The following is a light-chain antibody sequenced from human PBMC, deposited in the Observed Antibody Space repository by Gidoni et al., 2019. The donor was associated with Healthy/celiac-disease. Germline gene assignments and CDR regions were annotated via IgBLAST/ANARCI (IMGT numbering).Light chain of an antibody. Sequence: DIVMTQSPLSLTVTPGEPASISCRSSQSLLHSNGYNYLDWYLQKPGQSPQLLIYLGSNRASGVPDRFSGSGSGTDFTLKISRVEAEDVGVYYCMQALQTPPAFXQXTKVEIK. CDR1: QSLLHSNGYNY. CDR3: MQALQTPPA. V-gene: IGKV2-28*01. J-gene: IGKJ1*01. CDR2: LGS.